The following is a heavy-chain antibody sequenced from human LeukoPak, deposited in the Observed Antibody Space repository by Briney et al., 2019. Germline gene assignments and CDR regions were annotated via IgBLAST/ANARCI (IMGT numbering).Heavy chain of an antibody. CDR1: GDSISGFY. CDR2: THYSGTT. V-gene: IGHV4-59*12. Sequence: PSETLSLTCSVSGDSISGFYWNWIRQSPEKGLEWIAVTHYSGTTNYNPSLKSRVTISIDTSRQQFFLKLSSVTAADTAVYYCARGRWYYFDYWGQGTLVTVSS. CDR3: ARGRWYYFDY. J-gene: IGHJ4*02. D-gene: IGHD2-8*01.